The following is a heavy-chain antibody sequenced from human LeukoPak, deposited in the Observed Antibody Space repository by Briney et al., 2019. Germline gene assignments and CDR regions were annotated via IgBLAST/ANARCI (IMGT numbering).Heavy chain of an antibody. D-gene: IGHD2-8*01. V-gene: IGHV1-2*02. CDR1: GYTFTGYY. J-gene: IGHJ4*02. CDR2: INPNSGGT. Sequence: GASVKVSCKASGYTFTGYYMHWVRQAPGQGLEWMGCINPNSGGTNYAQKFQGRVTMTRDTSISTAYMELSRLRSDDTAVYYCARWLGWDIVLMVYALDYWGQGTLVTVSS. CDR3: ARWLGWDIVLMVYALDY.